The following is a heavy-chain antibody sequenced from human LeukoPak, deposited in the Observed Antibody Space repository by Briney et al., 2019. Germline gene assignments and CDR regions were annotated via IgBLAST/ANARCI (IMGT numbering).Heavy chain of an antibody. CDR1: GFTFSSYW. D-gene: IGHD5-12*01. Sequence: GGSLRLSCAASGFTFSSYWMHWVRQAPGKGLVWVSRINSDGSSTSYADSVKGRFTISRDNAKNTLYLQMNSLRAEDTAVYYCAGQWLRLGPIDYWGQGTLVSVSS. CDR3: AGQWLRLGPIDY. CDR2: INSDGSST. V-gene: IGHV3-74*01. J-gene: IGHJ4*02.